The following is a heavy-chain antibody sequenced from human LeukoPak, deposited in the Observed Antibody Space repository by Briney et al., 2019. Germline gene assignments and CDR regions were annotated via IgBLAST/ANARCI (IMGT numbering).Heavy chain of an antibody. Sequence: SETLSLTCTVSGYSISSGYYWGWIRQPPGKGLEWIGRIYTSGSTSYNPSLESRVTMSVDTSKNQFSLKLSSVTAADTAVYCCASGRGSTFYYDKGGHFMDVWGKGTTVAASS. D-gene: IGHD3-22*01. CDR2: IYTSGST. V-gene: IGHV4-38-2*02. J-gene: IGHJ6*03. CDR1: GYSISSGYY. CDR3: ASGRGSTFYYDKGGHFMDV.